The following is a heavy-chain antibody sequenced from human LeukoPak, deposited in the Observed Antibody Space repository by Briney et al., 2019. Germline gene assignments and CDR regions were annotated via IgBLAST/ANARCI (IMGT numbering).Heavy chain of an antibody. J-gene: IGHJ4*02. CDR2: IDPSDSYT. D-gene: IGHD3-10*01. CDR3: ARHAITMVRGVITLDY. Sequence: RGESLKISCKGSGYSFTSYWISWVRQMPGKGLEWMGRIDPSDSYTNYSPSFQGHVTISADESISTAYLQWSSLKASDTAMYYCARHAITMVRGVITLDYWGQGTLVTVSS. V-gene: IGHV5-10-1*01. CDR1: GYSFTSYW.